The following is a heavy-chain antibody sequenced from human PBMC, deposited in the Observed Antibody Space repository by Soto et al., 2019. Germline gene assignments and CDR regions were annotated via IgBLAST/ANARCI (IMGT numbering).Heavy chain of an antibody. CDR3: ARYMGITRRRGGDS. Sequence: QVQLQESGPGLVKPSGTLSLTCDVSGGSIITNWWSWVRQPPGKGLEWIGEIFQSGVTNYTPSLKTXAXXLVAKSLNRFDLHLNSGTGADSAVYFCARYMGITRRRGGDSGGRGILVTVSS. J-gene: IGHJ4*02. CDR2: IFQSGVT. D-gene: IGHD1-20*01. V-gene: IGHV4-4*02. CDR1: GGSIITNW.